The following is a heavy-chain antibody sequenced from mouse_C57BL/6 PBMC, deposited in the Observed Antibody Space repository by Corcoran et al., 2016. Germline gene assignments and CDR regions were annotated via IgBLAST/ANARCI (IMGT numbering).Heavy chain of an antibody. CDR3: TRFMTTVVARTSYAMDC. D-gene: IGHD1-1*01. J-gene: IGHJ4*01. Sequence: EVQLQQSGAELVRPGASVKLSCTASGFNIKDYYMHWVKQRPKQGLEWIERIDPEDGDTEYAPKFQGKATMTADTSSNTAYLQLSSLTSEDTAVYYCTRFMTTVVARTSYAMDCWGQGTSVTVSS. V-gene: IGHV14-1*01. CDR1: GFNIKDYY. CDR2: IDPEDGDT.